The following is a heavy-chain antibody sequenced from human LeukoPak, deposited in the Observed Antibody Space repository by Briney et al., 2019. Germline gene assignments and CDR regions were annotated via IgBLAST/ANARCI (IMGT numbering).Heavy chain of an antibody. CDR3: ARGARRHGESGKSYMDV. CDR2: TYYRSKWYN. J-gene: IGHJ6*03. V-gene: IGHV6-1*01. CDR1: GDSVSSNSAA. Sequence: SQTLSLTCAISGDSVSSNSAAWNWIRQSPSRGLEWLGRTYYRSKWYNDYAVSVKSRITINPDTSKNQFSLQLNSVTPEDTAVYYCARGARRHGESGKSYMDVWGKGTTVTVSS. D-gene: IGHD3-10*01.